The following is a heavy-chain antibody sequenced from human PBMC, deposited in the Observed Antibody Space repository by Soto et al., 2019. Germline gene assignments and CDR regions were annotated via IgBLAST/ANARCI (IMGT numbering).Heavy chain of an antibody. J-gene: IGHJ2*01. CDR3: ARDPGLLGYWYFDL. V-gene: IGHV3-30-3*01. Sequence: QVQLVESGGGVVQPGRSLRLSCAASGFTFSSNAMHWVRQAPGKGLAWVAVISYDGSNKYYADSVKGRFTISRDNSKNTLYVQMNSLRAEYTAVYYCARDPGLLGYWYFDLWGRGTLVTVSS. CDR1: GFTFSSNA. D-gene: IGHD3-10*01. CDR2: ISYDGSNK.